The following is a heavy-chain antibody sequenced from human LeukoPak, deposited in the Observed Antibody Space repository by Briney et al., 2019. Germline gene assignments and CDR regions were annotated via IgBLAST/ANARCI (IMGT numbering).Heavy chain of an antibody. J-gene: IGHJ4*02. D-gene: IGHD3-22*01. V-gene: IGHV4-59*01. CDR2: IYYSGST. CDR1: SGSISSYY. CDR3: AREGDYDSSGSSRSYFDY. Sequence: SETLSLTCTVSSGSISSYYWSWIRQPPGKGLEWIGYIYYSGSTNYNPPLKSRVTISVDTSKNQFSLKLSSVTAADTAVYYCAREGDYDSSGSSRSYFDYWGQGTLVTVSS.